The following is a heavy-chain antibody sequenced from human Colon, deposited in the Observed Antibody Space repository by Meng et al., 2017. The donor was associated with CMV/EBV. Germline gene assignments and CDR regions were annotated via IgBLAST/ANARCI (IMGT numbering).Heavy chain of an antibody. CDR1: GFIFDDYT. CDR2: ISWNSVYI. CDR3: AKLSGTETFFDF. Sequence: GGSLRLSCASSGFIFDDYTMYWVRQAPGKGLEWVSRISWNSVYIAYADSVKGRFTISRDNEKDSLYLHMNSLGPEGTAFYYCAKLSGTETFFDFWGQGTLVTVSS. V-gene: IGHV3-9*01. D-gene: IGHD2/OR15-2a*01. J-gene: IGHJ4*02.